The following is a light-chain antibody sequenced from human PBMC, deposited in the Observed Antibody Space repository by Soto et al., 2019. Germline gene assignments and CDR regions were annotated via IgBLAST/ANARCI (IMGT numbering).Light chain of an antibody. CDR3: QSYDGSLCGPNWV. V-gene: IGLV1-40*01. CDR2: ANT. J-gene: IGLJ3*02. CDR1: SSNIGAGFD. Sequence: QSVLTQPPSVSGAPGQRVTISCTGSSSNIGAGFDVHWYQQLPGTAPKLLIYANTNRPSGVPDRFSGSKSGTSASLAITGLQAEDEADYYCQSYDGSLCGPNWVFGGGTKLTVL.